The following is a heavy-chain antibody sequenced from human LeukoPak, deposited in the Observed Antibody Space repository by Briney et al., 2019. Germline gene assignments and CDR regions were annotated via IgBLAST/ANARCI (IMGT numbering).Heavy chain of an antibody. CDR1: GDSISSTGRYCF. CDR3: ARRLGVETYFDY. J-gene: IGHJ4*02. V-gene: IGHV4-39*01. D-gene: IGHD3-10*01. CDR2: IYHSGTT. Sequence: SETLSLTCSVSGDSISSTGRYCFWEWIRQPPGKGLEWIGTIYHSGTTYYTPALKSRVALSVDTSRNQFSLRLTSVTAADTAVYYCARRLGVETYFDYWGQGILVTVSS.